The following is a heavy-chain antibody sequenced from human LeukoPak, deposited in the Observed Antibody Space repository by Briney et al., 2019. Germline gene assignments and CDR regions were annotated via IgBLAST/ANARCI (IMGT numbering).Heavy chain of an antibody. CDR1: GFTFSSYW. V-gene: IGHV3-74*01. CDR3: AGGLLSAPMAYDY. CDR2: INSDGSST. J-gene: IGHJ4*02. Sequence: HPGGTLRLSCAASGFTFSSYWMHWVRQAPGKGLVWVSRINSDGSSTSYADSVKGRFTIARDNAKNTLYLQMNSLRAEDTAVYYCAGGLLSAPMAYDYWGQGTLVTVSS. D-gene: IGHD2/OR15-2a*01.